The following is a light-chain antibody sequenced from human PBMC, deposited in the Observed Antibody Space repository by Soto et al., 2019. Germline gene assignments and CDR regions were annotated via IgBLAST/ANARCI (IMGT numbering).Light chain of an antibody. V-gene: IGLV2-14*03. CDR1: HNDIGTYDY. CDR2: GVT. CDR3: SSFTSNRIYV. Sequence: QSALTQPTSVSWSPGQPITISCTGNHNDIGTYDYVSWYQQHPGRAPRLLIHGVTTRPSGISDRFSASKSGLTAPLTISGLQPEDEADYYCSSFTSNRIYVFGPGTKVTVL. J-gene: IGLJ1*01.